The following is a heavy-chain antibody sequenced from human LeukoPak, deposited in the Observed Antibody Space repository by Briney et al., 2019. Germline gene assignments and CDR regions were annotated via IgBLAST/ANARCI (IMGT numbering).Heavy chain of an antibody. D-gene: IGHD3-22*01. CDR3: AREGYYDSSGYYYSSMSPFDY. V-gene: IGHV1-69*13. CDR1: GGTFSSYA. Sequence: ASVKVSCKASGGTFSSYAISWVRQAPGQGLEGRGGIIPIFVTANYAQKFQGRVTITADESTSTAYMELSSLRSEDTAVYYCAREGYYDSSGYYYSSMSPFDYWGQGTLVTVSS. J-gene: IGHJ4*02. CDR2: IIPIFVTA.